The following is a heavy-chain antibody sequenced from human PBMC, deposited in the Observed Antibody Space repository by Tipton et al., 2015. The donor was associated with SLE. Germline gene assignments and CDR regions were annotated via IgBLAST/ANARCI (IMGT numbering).Heavy chain of an antibody. CDR1: GFTVSSNY. Sequence: GSLRLSCAASGFTVSSNYMSWVRQAPGKGLEWVSVIYSGGSTYYADSVKGRFTISRDNSKNTLYLQINSLRAEDTAVYYCARFNSSGWTGAFDIWGQGTMVTVSS. D-gene: IGHD6-19*01. CDR2: IYSGGST. CDR3: ARFNSSGWTGAFDI. V-gene: IGHV3-66*02. J-gene: IGHJ3*02.